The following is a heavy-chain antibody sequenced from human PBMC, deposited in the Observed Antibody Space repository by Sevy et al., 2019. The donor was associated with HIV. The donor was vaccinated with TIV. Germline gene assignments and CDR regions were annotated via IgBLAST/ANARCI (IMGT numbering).Heavy chain of an antibody. D-gene: IGHD2-15*01. CDR1: GYSLIKLS. CDR2: LDPGNGEI. J-gene: IGHJ5*02. Sequence: ASVKVSCKVFGYSLIKLSMHWVRQAPGKGLEWMGSLDPGNGEITYAQTLQGRVTMTEDTSTDTAYMELSSLTSEDTATYYCATVGLGYYSGSSYYQGDWFDPWGQGTLVTVSS. V-gene: IGHV1-24*01. CDR3: ATVGLGYYSGSSYYQGDWFDP.